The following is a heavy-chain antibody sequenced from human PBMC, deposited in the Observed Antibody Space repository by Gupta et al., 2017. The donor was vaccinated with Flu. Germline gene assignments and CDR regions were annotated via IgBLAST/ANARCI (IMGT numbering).Heavy chain of an antibody. CDR1: GFDFNRYE. CDR3: ARGHWDN. V-gene: IGHV3-48*03. J-gene: IGHJ4*02. Sequence: EVLLVESGGGLVQPGGSLRLPCTASGFDFNRYEMSGVRQAPGRGLEWVAFISSSAVTYYTDPVRGRFTISRDNANNLLYLQMSSLRAEDTAVYYCARGHWDNWGQGTLVTVSS. CDR2: ISSSAVT.